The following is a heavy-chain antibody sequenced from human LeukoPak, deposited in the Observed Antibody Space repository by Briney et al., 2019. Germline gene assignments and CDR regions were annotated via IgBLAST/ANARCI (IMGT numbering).Heavy chain of an antibody. CDR2: ISSSGSTI. CDR3: AREEGAAVTRTLDY. J-gene: IGHJ4*02. Sequence: PGGSLRLSCAASGFTFSSYWMSWVRQAPGKGLEWVSYISSSGSTIYYADSVKGRFTISRDNAKNSLYLQMNSLRAEDTAVYYCAREEGAAVTRTLDYWGQGTLVTVSS. V-gene: IGHV3-48*04. CDR1: GFTFSSYW. D-gene: IGHD6-13*01.